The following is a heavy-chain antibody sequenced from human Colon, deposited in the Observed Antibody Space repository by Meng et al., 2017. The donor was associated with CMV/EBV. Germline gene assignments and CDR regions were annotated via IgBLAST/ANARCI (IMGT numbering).Heavy chain of an antibody. Sequence: GGSLRLSCIGSGFTFSAYSMNWVRQAPGGGLEWVSSITYGSTYIHYADSVKGRFSISRDNAKNLLFLQMNSLRVDDTALYYCVRDRPKSCENSGCPSGEFWGQGTLVTVSS. CDR3: VRDRPKSCENSGCPSGEF. J-gene: IGHJ4*02. V-gene: IGHV3-21*04. CDR2: ITYGSTYI. D-gene: IGHD2-15*01. CDR1: GFTFSAYS.